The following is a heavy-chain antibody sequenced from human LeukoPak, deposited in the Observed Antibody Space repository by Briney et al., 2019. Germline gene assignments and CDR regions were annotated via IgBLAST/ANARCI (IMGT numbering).Heavy chain of an antibody. D-gene: IGHD1-7*01. CDR2: IYYSGST. J-gene: IGHJ4*02. Sequence: SETLSLTCTVSGGSISSYYWSWIRQPPGKGLEWIGYIYYSGSTNYNPSLKSRVTISVDTSKNQFSLKLSSVTAADTAVYYCARELDELFDYWGQGTLVTVSS. V-gene: IGHV4-59*01. CDR3: ARELDELFDY. CDR1: GGSISSYY.